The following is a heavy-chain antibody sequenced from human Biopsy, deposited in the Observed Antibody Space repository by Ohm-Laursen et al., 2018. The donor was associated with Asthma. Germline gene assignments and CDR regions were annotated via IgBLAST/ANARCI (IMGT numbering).Heavy chain of an antibody. CDR3: AGFCSGGNCPDH. CDR1: GGSISNYY. D-gene: IGHD2-15*01. Sequence: TLSLTCTVSGGSISNYYWSWIRQPPGKGLEWIGSMYYGETTYSNPSLKSRVTISVDTSKKQISLRLSSVIAADTAVYYCAGFCSGGNCPDHWGQGTLVTVSS. CDR2: MYYGETT. V-gene: IGHV4-59*01. J-gene: IGHJ4*02.